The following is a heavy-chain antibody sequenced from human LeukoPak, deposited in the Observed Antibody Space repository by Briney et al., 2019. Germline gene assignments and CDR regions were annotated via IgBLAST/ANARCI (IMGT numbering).Heavy chain of an antibody. D-gene: IGHD2-15*01. J-gene: IGHJ3*02. V-gene: IGHV1-18*01. CDR3: ARDYRNIVVVVAATGWGAFDI. CDR2: ISAYNGNT. CDR1: GYTFTSYG. Sequence: ASVKVSCKASGYTFTSYGISWVRQAPGQGLEWMGWISAYNGNTNYAQKFQGRVTITADKSTSTAYMELSSLRSEDTAVYYCARDYRNIVVVVAATGWGAFDIWGQGTMVTVSS.